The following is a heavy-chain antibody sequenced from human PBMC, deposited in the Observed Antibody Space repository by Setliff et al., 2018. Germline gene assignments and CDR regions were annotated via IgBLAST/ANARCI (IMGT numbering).Heavy chain of an antibody. CDR2: IHYLGTT. CDR3: ARTGTYRYFDH. V-gene: IGHV4-39*01. J-gene: IGHJ4*02. D-gene: IGHD1-1*01. CDR1: GASISSGTYY. Sequence: PSETLSLTCTVSGASISSGTYYWGWIRQPPGKGLEWIGRIHYLGTTYSNASLASRLTMSVDTSKNQFSLGLTSVTAADTAVYYCARTGTYRYFDHWGQGTLVTVSS.